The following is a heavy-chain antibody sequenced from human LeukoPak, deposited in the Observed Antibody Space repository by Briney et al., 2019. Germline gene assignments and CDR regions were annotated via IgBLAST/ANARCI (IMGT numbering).Heavy chain of an antibody. CDR3: ARYGYSSSAGDY. D-gene: IGHD6-6*01. CDR1: GYSISSGYY. Sequence: PSETLSLTXAVSGYSISSGYYWGWIRQPPGKWLEWIGNIYHSGSTYYNPSLKSRVTISVDTSKNQFSLKLNSVAAADTAVYYCARYGYSSSAGDYWGQGTLVTVSS. J-gene: IGHJ4*02. CDR2: IYHSGST. V-gene: IGHV4-38-2*01.